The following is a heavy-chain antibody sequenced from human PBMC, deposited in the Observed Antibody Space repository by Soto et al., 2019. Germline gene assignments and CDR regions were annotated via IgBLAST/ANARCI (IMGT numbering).Heavy chain of an antibody. Sequence: GGSLRLCCAASGFTFSSYGMHWVRQAPGKGLEWVAVIWYDGSNKYYADSVKGRFTISRDNSKNTLYLQMNSLRAEDTAVYYCARDLGYCSSTSCYESYYYGMDVWGQGTTVTVSS. CDR2: IWYDGSNK. CDR1: GFTFSSYG. J-gene: IGHJ6*02. V-gene: IGHV3-33*01. CDR3: ARDLGYCSSTSCYESYYYGMDV. D-gene: IGHD2-2*01.